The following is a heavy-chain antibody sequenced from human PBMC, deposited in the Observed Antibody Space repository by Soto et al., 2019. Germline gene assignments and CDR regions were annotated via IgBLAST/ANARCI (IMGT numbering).Heavy chain of an antibody. J-gene: IGHJ1*01. CDR1: GYTLTELS. V-gene: IGHV1-24*01. CDR3: AGTWVFAPHPGGQQLDQQYFQH. D-gene: IGHD6-13*01. Sequence: ASVKVSCKVSGYTLTELSMHWVRQAPGKGLEWMGGFDPEDGETIYAQKFQGRVTMTEDTSTDTAYMELSSLRSEDTAVYYCAGTWVFAPHPGGQQLDQQYFQHWGQGTLVTVSS. CDR2: FDPEDGET.